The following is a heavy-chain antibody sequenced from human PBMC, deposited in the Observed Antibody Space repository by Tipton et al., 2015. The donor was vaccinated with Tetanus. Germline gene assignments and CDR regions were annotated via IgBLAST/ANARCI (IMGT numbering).Heavy chain of an antibody. CDR2: VDYTGHT. CDR1: GGSISSSRNF. CDR3: ARDSHVGAPVVNCFDR. J-gene: IGHJ4*02. Sequence: GLVKPSETLSLTCTVSGGSISSSRNFWGWIRQTPARGLEWIGRVDYTGHTYHNPSLKSRVTLSVDVSKNQFSLRVSSVTAADTALYFCARDSHVGAPVVNCFDRWGLGTLVTVSS. D-gene: IGHD2-21*01. V-gene: IGHV4-39*02.